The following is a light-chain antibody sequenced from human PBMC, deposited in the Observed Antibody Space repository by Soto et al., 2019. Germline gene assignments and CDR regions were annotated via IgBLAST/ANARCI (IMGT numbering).Light chain of an antibody. Sequence: DIQMTQSPSTLSASVGDRVTITCRPSQSISNWLAWYQQKPGKAPKVLIYDASSLKSGVPSRFSGSRSGTEFTLTINSLQPDDFATYYCQHYNGRFGQGTRLEI. CDR3: QHYNGR. J-gene: IGKJ2*03. CDR2: DAS. V-gene: IGKV1-5*01. CDR1: QSISNW.